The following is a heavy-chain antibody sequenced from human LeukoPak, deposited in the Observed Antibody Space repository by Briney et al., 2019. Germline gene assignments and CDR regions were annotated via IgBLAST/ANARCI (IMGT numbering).Heavy chain of an antibody. J-gene: IGHJ4*02. CDR1: GGSISSSSYY. CDR3: ARQEDEGADFD. D-gene: IGHD1-26*01. CDR2: IYYSGST. Sequence: PSETLSLTCTVSGGSISSSSYYWGWIRRPPGKGLEWIGSIYYSGSTYYNPSLKSRVTISVDTSKNQFSLKLSSVTAADTAVYYCARQEDEGADFDWGQGTLVTVSS. V-gene: IGHV4-39*01.